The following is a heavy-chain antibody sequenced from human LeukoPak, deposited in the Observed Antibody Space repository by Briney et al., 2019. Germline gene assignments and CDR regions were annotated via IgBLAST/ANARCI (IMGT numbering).Heavy chain of an antibody. CDR3: TRDLALFYDIPRGSRF. D-gene: IGHD3-16*01. CDR1: GFPFSTCS. V-gene: IGHV3-21*06. CDR2: ISGDSSFI. Sequence: GGSLRLSCAASGFPFSTCSMNWVRQAPGKGLEWVSSISGDSSFIHYADSVRGRFTISRDNAKNSLYLQMNTLRADDTAVYFCTRDLALFYDIPRGSRFWGQGTLVTVSS. J-gene: IGHJ1*01.